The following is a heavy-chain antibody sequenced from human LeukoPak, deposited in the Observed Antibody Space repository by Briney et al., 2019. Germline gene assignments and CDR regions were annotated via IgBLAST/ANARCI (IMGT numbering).Heavy chain of an antibody. J-gene: IGHJ4*02. Sequence: GGSLRLSCAASGFTFSSYSMHWVRHAPGKGLEWVAVISYDGSNKNYADSVKGRFTISRDNSKNTLYLQMNSLRAQDTAVYSCARARGWLQSHFDYWGEGTLFSVSS. CDR1: GFTFSSYS. D-gene: IGHD5-24*01. V-gene: IGHV3-30-3*01. CDR2: ISYDGSNK. CDR3: ARARGWLQSHFDY.